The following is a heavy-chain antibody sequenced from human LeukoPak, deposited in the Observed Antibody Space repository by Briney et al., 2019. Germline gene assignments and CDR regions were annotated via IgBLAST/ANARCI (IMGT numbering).Heavy chain of an antibody. CDR3: ARVASSGWSDY. CDR2: ISSSSSYI. J-gene: IGHJ4*02. CDR1: GFTFSSYS. Sequence: GGSLRLSCAASGFTFSSYSMNWVRQAPGKGLEWVSSISSSSSYIYYADSVKGRFTISRDNAKNSLYLQMNSLRAEDTAVYYCARVASSGWSDYWGQGTLVTVPS. D-gene: IGHD6-19*01. V-gene: IGHV3-21*01.